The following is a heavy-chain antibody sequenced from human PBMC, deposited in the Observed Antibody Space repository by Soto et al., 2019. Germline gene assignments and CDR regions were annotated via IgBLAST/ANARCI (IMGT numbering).Heavy chain of an antibody. D-gene: IGHD2-8*01. CDR3: ARDNGATTNTWYYFAS. CDR1: GFTFRNYG. J-gene: IGHJ4*02. V-gene: IGHV3-48*02. Sequence: EVQLVESGGGLVQPGGSLRLSCAASGFTFRNYGMNWVRQAPGKGLEWVSYISSSSVAIFYADSVKGRFTISRDNAKNSLFLQMNSLRDEDTAVYYCARDNGATTNTWYYFASWGQGTLVTVSS. CDR2: ISSSSVAI.